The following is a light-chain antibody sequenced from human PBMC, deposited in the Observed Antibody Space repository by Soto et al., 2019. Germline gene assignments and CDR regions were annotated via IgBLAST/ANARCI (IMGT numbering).Light chain of an antibody. J-gene: IGLJ2*01. CDR3: CSYAGTSTLV. V-gene: IGLV2-23*02. CDR1: SSDVGSYDL. CDR2: EVR. Sequence: QSALTQPASVSGSPGQSITISCTGTSSDVGSYDLVSWYQQHPGKAPKLMIYEVRKRPSGLSNRFSGSKSGNTGSLTISGLQAEDEADYYCCSYAGTSTLVFGRGTKVTVL.